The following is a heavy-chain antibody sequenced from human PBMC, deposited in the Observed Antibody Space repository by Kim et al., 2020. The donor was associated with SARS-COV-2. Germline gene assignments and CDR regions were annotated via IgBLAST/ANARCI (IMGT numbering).Heavy chain of an antibody. J-gene: IGHJ5*02. V-gene: IGHV4-59*01. CDR1: GGSISSYY. D-gene: IGHD3-9*01. CDR2: INYSGSA. Sequence: SETLSLTCTVSGGSISSYYWSWSRQPPGKGREWIGCINYSGSANYNHSLKSRVTISVDTSKNQFSLKLRSVTAADTAVYYCARVHYDILTGYPNWFDPLGQATLVTVSS. CDR3: ARVHYDILTGYPNWFDP.